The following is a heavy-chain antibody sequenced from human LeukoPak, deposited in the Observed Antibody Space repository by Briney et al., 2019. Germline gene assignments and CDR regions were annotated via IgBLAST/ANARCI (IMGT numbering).Heavy chain of an antibody. J-gene: IGHJ4*02. CDR2: IYPADSDT. CDR3: TRLISRGSDYNYVDD. Sequence: GESLKISCKGSGYRFTNYHIGWVRQMPGKGLEWMGIIYPADSDTRYRPTFRGQVTISVDKSINTANLQWSSLKASDTAMYYCTRLISRGSDYNYVDDWGQGTLITVSS. D-gene: IGHD5-24*01. V-gene: IGHV5-51*01. CDR1: GYRFTNYH.